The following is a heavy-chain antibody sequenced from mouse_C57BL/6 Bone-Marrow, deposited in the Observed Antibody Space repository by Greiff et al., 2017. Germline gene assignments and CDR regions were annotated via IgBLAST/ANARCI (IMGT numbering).Heavy chain of an antibody. CDR3: ARYYGSSYGAMDY. Sequence: EVKLQQSGPELVKPGASVKISCKASGYTFTDYYMNWVKQSHGKSLEWIGDINPNNGGTSYNQKFKGKATLTVDKSSSTAYMELRSLTSEDSAVYYCARYYGSSYGAMDYWGQGTSVTVSS. D-gene: IGHD1-1*01. V-gene: IGHV1-26*01. J-gene: IGHJ4*01. CDR1: GYTFTDYY. CDR2: INPNNGGT.